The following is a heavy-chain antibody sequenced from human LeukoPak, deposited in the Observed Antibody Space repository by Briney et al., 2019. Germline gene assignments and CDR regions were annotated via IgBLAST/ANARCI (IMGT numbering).Heavy chain of an antibody. J-gene: IGHJ6*03. CDR1: GYTFTSYD. D-gene: IGHD3-22*01. Sequence: ASVKVSCKASGYTFTSYDINWVRQATGQGLEWMGWMNPNSGNTGYGQKFQGRVTITRNTSISTAYMELSSLRSEDTAVYYCARGPTSNYDSSGYYTWYYYMDVWGKGTTVTVSS. CDR3: ARGPTSNYDSSGYYTWYYYMDV. V-gene: IGHV1-8*01. CDR2: MNPNSGNT.